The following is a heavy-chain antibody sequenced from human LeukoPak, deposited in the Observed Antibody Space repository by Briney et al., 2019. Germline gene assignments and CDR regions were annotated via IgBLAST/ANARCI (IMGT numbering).Heavy chain of an antibody. D-gene: IGHD1/OR15-1a*01. V-gene: IGHV4-61*02. Sequence: KPSETLSLTCTVSGGSISSGSYYWSWIRQPAGKGLEWIGRIYTSGSTNYNPSLKSRVTISVDTSKNQFSLKLSSVTAADTAVYYCARNGGTRTRRNYYYYYMDVWGKGTTVTISS. CDR1: GGSISSGSYY. CDR2: IYTSGST. CDR3: ARNGGTRTRRNYYYYYMDV. J-gene: IGHJ6*03.